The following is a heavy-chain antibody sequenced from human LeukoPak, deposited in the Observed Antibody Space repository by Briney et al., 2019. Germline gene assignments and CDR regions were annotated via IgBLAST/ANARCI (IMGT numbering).Heavy chain of an antibody. D-gene: IGHD3-22*01. V-gene: IGHV1-18*01. CDR3: AGGPTYYYDSSGYFGD. CDR2: VSAYNGNT. Sequence: ASVKVSCKASGYTFTSYGISWVRQAPGQGLEWMGWVSAYNGNTNYAQKLQGRVTMTTDTSTSTAYMELSSLRSEDTAVYYCAGGPTYYYDSSGYFGDWGQGTLVTVSS. J-gene: IGHJ4*02. CDR1: GYTFTSYG.